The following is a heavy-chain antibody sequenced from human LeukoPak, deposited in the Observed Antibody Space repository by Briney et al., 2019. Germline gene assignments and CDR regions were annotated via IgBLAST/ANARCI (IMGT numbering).Heavy chain of an antibody. V-gene: IGHV3-23*01. D-gene: IGHD3-22*01. CDR2: ISGSGGST. CDR3: AKDLYYYDSSGYHIRDY. CDR1: GFTFSSYA. J-gene: IGHJ4*02. Sequence: GGSLRLSCAASGFTFSSYAMSWVRQAPGKGLEWVSAISGSGGSTYYADSVKGRITISRDNSKNTLYLQMNSLRAEDTAVYYCAKDLYYYDSSGYHIRDYWGQGTLVTVSS.